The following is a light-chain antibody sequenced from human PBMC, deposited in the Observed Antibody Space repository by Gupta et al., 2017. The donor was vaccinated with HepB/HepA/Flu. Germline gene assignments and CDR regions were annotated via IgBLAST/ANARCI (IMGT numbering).Light chain of an antibody. CDR1: ILAKKY. J-gene: IGLJ3*02. Sequence: SYELTQPSSVSVSPGQTARITCSGDILAKKYARWFQQKPGQAPVMVIYKDSERPSEIPERFSGSSSGTTVTLTINGAQVEDEADYYCYSAADNNLDWVFGGGTTLTVL. CDR3: YSAADNNLDWV. CDR2: KDS. V-gene: IGLV3-27*01.